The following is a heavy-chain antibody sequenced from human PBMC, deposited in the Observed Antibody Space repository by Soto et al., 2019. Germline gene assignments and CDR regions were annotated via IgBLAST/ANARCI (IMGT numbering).Heavy chain of an antibody. V-gene: IGHV4-34*01. J-gene: IGHJ4*02. CDR2: INHSGST. D-gene: IGHD6-13*01. CDR1: GGSFSGYY. Sequence: NPSETLSLTCAVYGGSFSGYYWSWIRQPPGKGLEWIGEINHSGSTNYNPSLKSRVTISVDTSKNQFSLKLSSVTAADTAVYYCARRIAAVQFDYWGQGTLVTVSS. CDR3: ARRIAAVQFDY.